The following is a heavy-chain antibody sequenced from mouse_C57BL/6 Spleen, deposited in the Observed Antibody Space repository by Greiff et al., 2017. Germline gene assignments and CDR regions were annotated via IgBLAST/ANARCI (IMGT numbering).Heavy chain of an antibody. J-gene: IGHJ3*01. CDR3: ARGSYDWFAY. D-gene: IGHD2-12*01. V-gene: IGHV5-17*01. Sequence: EVQGVESGGGLVKPGGSLKLSCAASGFTFSDYGMHWVRRAPEKGLEGVAYISRGSSTIYYADTVKGRFTISRDNAKNTLFLQMTSLRSEDTAMYYCARGSYDWFAYWGQGTLVTVSA. CDR2: ISRGSSTI. CDR1: GFTFSDYG.